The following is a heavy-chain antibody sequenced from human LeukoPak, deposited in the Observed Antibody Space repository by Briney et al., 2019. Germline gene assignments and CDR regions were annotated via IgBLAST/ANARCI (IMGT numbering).Heavy chain of an antibody. V-gene: IGHV4-38-2*02. J-gene: IGHJ4*02. CDR1: GYSISSGYY. CDR2: IYHSGST. D-gene: IGHD2-2*01. CDR3: ARGSGTIDY. Sequence: SETLSLTCTVSGYSISSGYYWGWIRQPPGKGLEWIGSIYHSGSTYYNPSLKSRVTISVDTSKNQFSLKLSSVTAADTAVYYCARGSGTIDYWGQGTLVTVSS.